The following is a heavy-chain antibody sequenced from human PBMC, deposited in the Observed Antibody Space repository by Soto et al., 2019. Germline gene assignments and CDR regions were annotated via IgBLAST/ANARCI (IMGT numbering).Heavy chain of an antibody. CDR2: IYYSGST. J-gene: IGHJ4*02. CDR3: VRDLAYCGGDFWAFGY. Sequence: SETLSLTCTVSGGSISSSNYYWGWIRQPPGKGLEWIGTIYYSGSTYYNPSLKSRVTISVDTSKNQFSLKLTSVTAADTAVYYCVRDLAYCGGDFWAFGYWGQGTLVTVSS. CDR1: GGSISSSNYY. D-gene: IGHD2-21*02. V-gene: IGHV4-39*07.